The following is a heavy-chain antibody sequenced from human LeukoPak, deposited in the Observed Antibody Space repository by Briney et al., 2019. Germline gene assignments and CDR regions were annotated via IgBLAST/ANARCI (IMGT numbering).Heavy chain of an antibody. Sequence: TSVKVSCKASGYTFTSYGISWVRQAPGQGLEWMGWISAYNGNTNYAQKLQGRVTMTTDTSTSTAYMELRSLRSDDTAVYYCARVAAIVEVPAANSYGMDVWGQGTTVTVSS. D-gene: IGHD2-2*01. V-gene: IGHV1-18*01. CDR2: ISAYNGNT. CDR3: ARVAAIVEVPAANSYGMDV. J-gene: IGHJ6*02. CDR1: GYTFTSYG.